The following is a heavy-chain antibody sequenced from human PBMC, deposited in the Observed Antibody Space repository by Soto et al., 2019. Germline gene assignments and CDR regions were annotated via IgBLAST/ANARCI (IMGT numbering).Heavy chain of an antibody. CDR1: GYSFTSYW. CDR2: IYPGDSDT. J-gene: IGHJ4*02. Sequence: PGESLKISCKGSGYSFTSYWIGWVRQMPGKGLEWMGIIYPGDSDTRYSPSFQGQVTISADKSISTAYLQWSSLKASDTAMYYCASKYCSSTSCSGYFDYWGQGTLVTVSS. V-gene: IGHV5-51*01. CDR3: ASKYCSSTSCSGYFDY. D-gene: IGHD2-2*01.